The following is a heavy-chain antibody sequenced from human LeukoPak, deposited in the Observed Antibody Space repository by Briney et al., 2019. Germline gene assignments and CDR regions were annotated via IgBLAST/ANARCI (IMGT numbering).Heavy chain of an antibody. CDR2: IHPSGTT. D-gene: IGHD3-16*01. CDR1: GSSKRDYY. CDR3: ARGDYYDGGGRNWFDP. J-gene: IGHJ5*02. V-gene: IGHV4-4*07. Sequence: PSETLSLTCTVSGSSKRDYYWSFIRQPAGKGLDWIGRIHPSGTTYFNPSLKRRVTMSQDKSQSQFSLRLTSVPAAACALGFVARGDYYDGGGRNWFDPWGQGILVAVSS.